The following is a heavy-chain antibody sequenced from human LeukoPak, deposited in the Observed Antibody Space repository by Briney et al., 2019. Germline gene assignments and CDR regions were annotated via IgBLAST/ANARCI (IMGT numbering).Heavy chain of an antibody. V-gene: IGHV1-69*04. CDR3: AREVGDYNWFDP. CDR2: IIPILGIE. J-gene: IGHJ5*02. CDR1: GGTFSTDS. Sequence: SVKVSCKASGGTFSTDSITWVRQAPGQGLEWMGRIIPILGIEKYAQKFQGRVTITADTSTSTAYMEPSSLRSEDTAVYYCAREVGDYNWFDPWGQGTLVTVSS. D-gene: IGHD2-21*02.